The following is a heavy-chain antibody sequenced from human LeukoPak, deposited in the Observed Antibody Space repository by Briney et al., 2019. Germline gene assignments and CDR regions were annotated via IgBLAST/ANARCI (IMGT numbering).Heavy chain of an antibody. CDR2: IYYSGSN. D-gene: IGHD6-19*01. V-gene: IGHV4-59*12. CDR3: AKGVGYSSGLRYYYYYMYV. J-gene: IGHJ6*03. Sequence: SETLSLTCTVSGGSISSYYWSWIRQPPGKGLEWIGYIYYSGSNNYNPSLKSRVTISVDTSKDQFSLKLSSVTAADTAVYYCAKGVGYSSGLRYYYYYMYVWGKGTTVTISS. CDR1: GGSISSYY.